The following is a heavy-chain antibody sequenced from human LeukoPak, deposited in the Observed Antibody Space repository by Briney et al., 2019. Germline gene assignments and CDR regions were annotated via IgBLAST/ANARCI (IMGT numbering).Heavy chain of an antibody. CDR2: ISYDGSNK. CDR3: ARDRHSYSPGYYFDY. V-gene: IGHV3-30*01. Sequence: PGGSLRLSCAASGFTFSSFAMHWVPQAPGKGLEGVADISYDGSNKYYADSVKGRFTISRYNSKNTLYLQMNSLRAEDTAVYYCARDRHSYSPGYYFDYWGQGTLVTVSS. J-gene: IGHJ4*02. CDR1: GFTFSSFA. D-gene: IGHD3-16*01.